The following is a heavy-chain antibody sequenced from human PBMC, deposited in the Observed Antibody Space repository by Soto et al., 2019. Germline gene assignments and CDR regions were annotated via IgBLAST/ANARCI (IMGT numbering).Heavy chain of an antibody. V-gene: IGHV5-51*01. J-gene: IGHJ4*02. CDR3: ARHIVDTSMTASFNY. CDR2: IDPVDSDA. Sequence: PGESLKISCQGSGYIFTKHWIAWVRQKPGKGLEWIGIIDPVDSDARYSPSFQGQVTISADKSISTVYLQWSSLKASDTAMYYCARHIVDTSMTASFNYWGQGTQVTVSS. CDR1: GYIFTKHW. D-gene: IGHD5-18*01.